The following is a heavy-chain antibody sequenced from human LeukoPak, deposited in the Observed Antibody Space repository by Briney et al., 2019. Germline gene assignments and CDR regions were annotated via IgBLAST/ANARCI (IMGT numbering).Heavy chain of an antibody. CDR2: VYYRGNA. V-gene: IGHV4-39*01. CDR3: ARHYYGANPSTYWYFDL. J-gene: IGHJ2*01. Sequence: ASETLSLTCTVSGGSISSSIYYWGWIRQPPGKGLEWIGSVYYRGNAYYNPSLKGRVTISVDTSKNQFSLKLSSVTAADTAVYYCARHYYGANPSTYWYFDLWGRGTLVTVSS. D-gene: IGHD4-23*01. CDR1: GGSISSSIYY.